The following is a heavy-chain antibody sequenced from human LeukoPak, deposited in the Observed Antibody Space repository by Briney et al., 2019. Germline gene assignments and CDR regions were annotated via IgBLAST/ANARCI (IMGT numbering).Heavy chain of an antibody. Sequence: GRSLRLSCTTSGFTFVDYGLSWVRQAPGKGLEWVGLIKSRAYGGTSEYAASVKGRFTISRDDSKNIAYLQMNSLKTEDTAVYYCTRDEVFWSGSISDYWGQGTLVTVSS. D-gene: IGHD3-3*01. J-gene: IGHJ4*02. CDR1: GFTFVDYG. CDR3: TRDEVFWSGSISDY. CDR2: IKSRAYGGTS. V-gene: IGHV3-49*04.